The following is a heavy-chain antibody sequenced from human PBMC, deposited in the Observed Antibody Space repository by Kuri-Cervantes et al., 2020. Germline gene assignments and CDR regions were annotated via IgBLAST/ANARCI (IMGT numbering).Heavy chain of an antibody. Sequence: LRLSCTVSGGSISSGDYYWSWIRQPPGKGLEWIGYIYYSGSTYYNPSLKSRVTISVDTSKNQFSLKLSSVTAADTAVYYCARVLLNGMDVWGQGTTVIVSS. J-gene: IGHJ6*02. CDR2: IYYSGST. V-gene: IGHV4-30-4*01. CDR3: ARVLLNGMDV. CDR1: GGSISSGDYY. D-gene: IGHD3-10*01.